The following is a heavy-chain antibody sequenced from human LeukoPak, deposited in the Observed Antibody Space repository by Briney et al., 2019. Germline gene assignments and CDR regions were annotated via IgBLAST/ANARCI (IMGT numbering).Heavy chain of an antibody. Sequence: PSETLSLTCTGSGYSISSGYYWGWIRQPPGEGLEWIGSIYHSASTYYNPSLKSRVTISVDTSKNQFSLKLSSVTAADTAVYYCARGTNPPNFDYWGQGTLVTVSS. CDR2: IYHSAST. D-gene: IGHD2-8*01. CDR1: GYSISSGYY. V-gene: IGHV4-38-2*02. J-gene: IGHJ4*02. CDR3: ARGTNPPNFDY.